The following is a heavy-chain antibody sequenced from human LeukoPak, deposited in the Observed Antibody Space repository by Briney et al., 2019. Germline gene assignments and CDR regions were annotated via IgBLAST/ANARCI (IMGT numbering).Heavy chain of an antibody. Sequence: SETLSLTCTVSGGSISSYYWSWIRQPPGKGLEWIGYIYYSGSTNYNPSLKSRVTISVDTSKNQFSLKLSSVTAAGTAVYYCARAPLGRAGAFDIWGQGTMVTVSS. CDR2: IYYSGST. CDR1: GGSISSYY. V-gene: IGHV4-59*01. J-gene: IGHJ3*02. CDR3: ARAPLGRAGAFDI.